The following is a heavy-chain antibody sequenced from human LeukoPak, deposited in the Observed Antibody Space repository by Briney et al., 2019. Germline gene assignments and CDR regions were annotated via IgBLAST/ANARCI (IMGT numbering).Heavy chain of an antibody. CDR3: TRGGDVYIFDY. CDR2: IHPSGGGT. V-gene: IGHV1-46*01. J-gene: IGHJ4*02. Sequence: ASVKVSCKASGYTFTGYYMHWVRQAPGQGLEWMGRIHPSGGGTSYAQKFQGRLTMTRDTSTSTVYMELSSLTSEDTAVYFCTRGGDVYIFDYWGQGTLVTVSS. D-gene: IGHD5-24*01. CDR1: GYTFTGYY.